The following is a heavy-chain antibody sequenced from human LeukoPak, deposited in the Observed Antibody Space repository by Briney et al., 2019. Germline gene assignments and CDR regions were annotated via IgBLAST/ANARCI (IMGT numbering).Heavy chain of an antibody. CDR1: GYTFTSYG. J-gene: IGHJ4*02. CDR2: ISTYNGNT. Sequence: ASVKVSCKASGYTFTSYGISWVRQAPGQGLEWMGWISTYNGNTYHAQKLQGRATMTTDTSTSTTYMELRSLRSDDTAVYYCARAASETYDFDSGGYYPFDHWGQGTLVTVSS. D-gene: IGHD3-22*01. V-gene: IGHV1-18*01. CDR3: ARAASETYDFDSGGYYPFDH.